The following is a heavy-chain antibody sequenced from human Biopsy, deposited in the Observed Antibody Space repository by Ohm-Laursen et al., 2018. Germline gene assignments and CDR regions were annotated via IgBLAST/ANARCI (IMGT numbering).Heavy chain of an antibody. J-gene: IGHJ4*02. Sequence: SQTLSLTCAVFGKTFSDYQWSWIRQPPGKGLEWIGQINQAGTTNYNPSLKSRVSISAEASKYEFSLRLTSVTAADTAVYLCGNEVHGRDYWGLGAQVTVS. CDR1: GKTFSDYQ. CDR3: GNEVHGRDY. D-gene: IGHD3-16*01. CDR2: INQAGTT. V-gene: IGHV4-34*08.